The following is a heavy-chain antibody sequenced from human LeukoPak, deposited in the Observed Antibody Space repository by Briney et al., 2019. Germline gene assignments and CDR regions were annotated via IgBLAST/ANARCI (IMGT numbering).Heavy chain of an antibody. D-gene: IGHD3-10*02. CDR3: AELGITMIGGV. J-gene: IGHJ6*04. CDR2: ISSSGSTI. V-gene: IGHV3-48*03. Sequence: GGSLRLSCAASGFIFSRYVMSWVRQAPGKGLEWVSYISSSGSTIYHADSVKGRFTISRDNAKNSLYLQMNSLRAEDTAVYYCAELGITMIGGVWGKGTTVTISS. CDR1: GFIFSRYV.